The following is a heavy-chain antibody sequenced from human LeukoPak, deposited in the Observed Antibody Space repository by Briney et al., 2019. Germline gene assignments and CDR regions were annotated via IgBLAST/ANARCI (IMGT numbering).Heavy chain of an antibody. CDR1: GFTFSSYA. J-gene: IGHJ4*02. V-gene: IGHV3-23*01. D-gene: IGHD1-26*01. CDR3: ARDPGVGATKPTYYFDY. Sequence: GGSLRLSCAASGFTFSSYAMSWVRQAPGKGLEWVSAISGSGGSTYYADSVKGRFTISRDNSKNTLYLQMNSLRAEDTAVYYCARDPGVGATKPTYYFDYWGQGTLVTVSS. CDR2: ISGSGGST.